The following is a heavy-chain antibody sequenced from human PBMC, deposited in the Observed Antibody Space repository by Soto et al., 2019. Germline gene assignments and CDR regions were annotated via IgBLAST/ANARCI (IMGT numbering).Heavy chain of an antibody. D-gene: IGHD4-17*01. Sequence: QVQLVESGGGVVQSGRSLRLSCAASGFTFSSYGMHWVRQAPGKGLEWVAVIWYDGSNKYYADSVKGRFTISRDNSKNTLYLQMNSLRAEDTAVYYCARKTTFSGMDVWGQGTTVTVSS. CDR2: IWYDGSNK. CDR1: GFTFSSYG. CDR3: ARKTTFSGMDV. J-gene: IGHJ6*02. V-gene: IGHV3-33*01.